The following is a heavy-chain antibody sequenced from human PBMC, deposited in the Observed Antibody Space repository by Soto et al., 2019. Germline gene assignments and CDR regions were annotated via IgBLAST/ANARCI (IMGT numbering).Heavy chain of an antibody. D-gene: IGHD5-18*01. CDR2: ISYDGSNK. CDR3: GRVRGIQLWSYYFDY. V-gene: IGHV3-30-3*01. CDR1: GFTFSSYA. Sequence: QVQLVESGGGVVQPGRSLRLSCAASGFTFSSYAMHWVRQAPGKGLEWVAVISYDGSNKYYADSVKGRFTISRDNSKNTLYLQMNSLRAEDTAVYYCGRVRGIQLWSYYFDYWGQGTLVTVSS. J-gene: IGHJ4*02.